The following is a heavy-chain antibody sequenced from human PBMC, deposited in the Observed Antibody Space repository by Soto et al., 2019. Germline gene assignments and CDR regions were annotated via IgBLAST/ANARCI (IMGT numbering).Heavy chain of an antibody. Sequence: EVQLVESGGGLVQPGGSLRLSCAASGFTFSSYWMHWVRQAPGKGLVWVSRINEDGSTINYADSVKGRFTISRDNAKNMVYEKMNSRGAEDTVVYYGTGDMGGRGGYWGQGTLVTVSS. D-gene: IGHD3-16*01. CDR2: INEDGSTI. CDR1: GFTFSSYW. J-gene: IGHJ4*02. V-gene: IGHV3-74*01. CDR3: TGDMGGRGGY.